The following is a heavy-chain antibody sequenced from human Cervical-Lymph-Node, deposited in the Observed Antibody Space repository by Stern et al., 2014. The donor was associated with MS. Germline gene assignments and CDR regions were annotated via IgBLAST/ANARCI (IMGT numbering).Heavy chain of an antibody. Sequence: QVQLVESGPGLVKPSQTLSLTCTVSGGSISSGSYYWSWIRQPAGKGLEWIGRIYTSGRTNYNPSLKSRVTLSVDTSKNQFSLKLSSVTAADTAVYYCASLGYGDYVNYWGQGTLVTVSS. V-gene: IGHV4-61*02. CDR1: GGSISSGSYY. CDR3: ASLGYGDYVNY. D-gene: IGHD4-17*01. CDR2: IYTSGRT. J-gene: IGHJ4*02.